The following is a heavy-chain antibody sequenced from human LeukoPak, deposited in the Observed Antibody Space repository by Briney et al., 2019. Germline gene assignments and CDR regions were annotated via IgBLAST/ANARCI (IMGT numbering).Heavy chain of an antibody. V-gene: IGHV4-39*07. D-gene: IGHD3-22*01. CDR3: AYDSSGTYYFDY. CDR1: RGSISSSSYF. J-gene: IGHJ4*02. CDR2: VHHSGST. Sequence: SETLSLTCSVSRGSISSSSYFWGWIRQPPGKGLEWIASVHHSGSTYYNPSLKSRLTISVDTSKNQFSLKLSSVTAADTAVYYCAYDSSGTYYFDYWGQGTLVTVSS.